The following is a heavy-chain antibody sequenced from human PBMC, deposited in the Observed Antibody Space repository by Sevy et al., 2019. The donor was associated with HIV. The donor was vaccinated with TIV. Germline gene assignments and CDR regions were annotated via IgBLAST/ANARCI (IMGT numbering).Heavy chain of an antibody. CDR2: IYHSGST. V-gene: IGHV4-38-2*01. D-gene: IGHD5-18*01. Sequence: SETLSLTCGVSGYSISSGYYWGWIRQPPGKGLEWIGSIYHSGSTYSNPSHKSRVTISVDTSKNQFSLKLSSVTAADTAVYYCARGGYTYGKGYFDYWGQGTLVTVSS. CDR3: ARGGYTYGKGYFDY. CDR1: GYSISSGYY. J-gene: IGHJ4*02.